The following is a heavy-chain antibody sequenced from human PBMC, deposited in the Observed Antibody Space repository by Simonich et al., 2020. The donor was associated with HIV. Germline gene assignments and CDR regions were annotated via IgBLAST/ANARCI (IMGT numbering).Heavy chain of an antibody. CDR3: ARGGYCSSTSCYTRNWFDP. D-gene: IGHD2-2*02. CDR2: ISYDGSTK. V-gene: IGHV3-30*07. J-gene: IGHJ5*02. CDR1: GFTFSSYA. Sequence: QVQLVESRGGVVQPGRSLRLSCAASGFTFSSYAMHWVRQAPGKGLAWVAVISYDGSTKYSADSVKGRFTISRDNSKNTLYLQMNSLRAEDTAVYYCARGGYCSSTSCYTRNWFDPWGQGTLVTVSS.